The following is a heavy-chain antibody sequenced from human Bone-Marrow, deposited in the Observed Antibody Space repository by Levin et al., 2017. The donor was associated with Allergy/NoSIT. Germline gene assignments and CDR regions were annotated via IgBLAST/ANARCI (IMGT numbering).Heavy chain of an antibody. CDR1: GFTSTSHS. CDR3: ARTHRFDTWFFDY. J-gene: IGHJ4*02. CDR2: SWRHNNNE. Sequence: PGGSLRLSCAASGFTSTSHSVHWVRQAPGKGLEWVAVSWRHNNNEYYVDSVKGRFTVSRDDSKNTLYLQMNSLRAEDTAVYYCARTHRFDTWFFDYWGQGTLVTVSS. D-gene: IGHD3-10*01. V-gene: IGHV3-33*01.